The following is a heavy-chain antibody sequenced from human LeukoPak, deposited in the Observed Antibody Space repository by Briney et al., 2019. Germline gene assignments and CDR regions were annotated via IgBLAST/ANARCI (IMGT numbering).Heavy chain of an antibody. CDR2: INHSGST. CDR3: ARGSTRLTGYSSALYAVYQH. D-gene: IGHD6-19*01. J-gene: IGHJ1*01. Sequence: SETLSLTCAVYDGSFSGYYWSWIRQPPGKGLEWIGEINHSGSTNYNPSLKSRVTISVDTSKNQSSLRLSSVTAADTAVYYCARGSTRLTGYSSALYAVYQHWGPGTLVTVSS. V-gene: IGHV4-34*01. CDR1: DGSFSGYY.